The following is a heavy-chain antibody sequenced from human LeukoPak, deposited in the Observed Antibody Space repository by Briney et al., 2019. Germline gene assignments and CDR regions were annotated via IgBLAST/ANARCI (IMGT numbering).Heavy chain of an antibody. CDR2: IYYSGST. CDR1: GGSISSYY. J-gene: IGHJ6*02. Sequence: SETLSLTCTVSGGSISSYYWSWIRQPPGKGLEWIGYIYYSGSTNYNPSLKSRVTISVDTSKNQFSLKLSSMTAADTAVYYCARAGAYYDILTGYQTLTYYYGMDVWGQGTTVTVSS. CDR3: ARAGAYYDILTGYQTLTYYYGMDV. V-gene: IGHV4-59*01. D-gene: IGHD3-9*01.